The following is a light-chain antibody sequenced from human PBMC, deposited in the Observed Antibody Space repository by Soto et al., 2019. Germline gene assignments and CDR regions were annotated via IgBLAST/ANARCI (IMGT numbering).Light chain of an antibody. Sequence: DIQMTQYPYSLYASQRDRVTITFQASQNINNYLNWYQQKPGRAPKLLIYDASNLEAGVPSRFRGSGSGTDFTFTISRLQPEDIATYYCQQYENLPTFGQGTLLEIK. V-gene: IGKV1-33*01. CDR3: QQYENLPT. CDR2: DAS. J-gene: IGKJ5*01. CDR1: QNINNY.